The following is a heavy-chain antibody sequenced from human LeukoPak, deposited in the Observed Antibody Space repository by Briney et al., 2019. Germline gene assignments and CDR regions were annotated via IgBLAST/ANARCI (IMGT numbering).Heavy chain of an antibody. CDR1: GFTFSSYE. V-gene: IGHV3-48*03. J-gene: IGHJ4*02. D-gene: IGHD3-10*02. CDR3: ARAMLYGDYIDY. CDR2: ISSSGSTI. Sequence: GGSLRLXCAASGFTFSSYEMNWVRQAPGKGLEWVSYISSSGSTIYYADSVKGRFTISRDNAKNSLYLQMNSLRAEDTAVYYCARAMLYGDYIDYWGQGTLVTVSS.